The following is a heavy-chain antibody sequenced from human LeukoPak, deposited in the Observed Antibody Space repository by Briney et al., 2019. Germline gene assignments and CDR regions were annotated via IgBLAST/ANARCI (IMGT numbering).Heavy chain of an antibody. V-gene: IGHV1-24*01. J-gene: IGHJ5*02. CDR3: ATEEGIAARPGYNWFDP. D-gene: IGHD6-6*01. CDR1: GYTLTELS. CDR2: FDPEDGET. Sequence: WASVTVSCKVSGYTLTELSMHWVRQAPGKGLEWMGGFDPEDGETIYAQKFQGRVTMTEDTSTDTAYMELSSLRSEDTAVYYCATEEGIAARPGYNWFDPWGQGTLVTVSS.